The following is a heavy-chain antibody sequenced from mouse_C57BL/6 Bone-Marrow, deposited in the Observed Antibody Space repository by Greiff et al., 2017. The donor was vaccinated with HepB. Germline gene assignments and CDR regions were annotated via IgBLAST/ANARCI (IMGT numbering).Heavy chain of an antibody. Sequence: DVKLVESGGGLVQPKGSLKLSCAASGFSFNTYAMNWVRQAPGKGLEWVARIRSKSNNYATSYADSVKDRFTISRDDSESMLYLQMNNLKTEDTAMYYCVRHYYGSSRWYFDVWGTGTTVTVSS. D-gene: IGHD1-1*01. CDR1: GFSFNTYA. V-gene: IGHV10-1*01. CDR2: IRSKSNNYAT. CDR3: VRHYYGSSRWYFDV. J-gene: IGHJ1*03.